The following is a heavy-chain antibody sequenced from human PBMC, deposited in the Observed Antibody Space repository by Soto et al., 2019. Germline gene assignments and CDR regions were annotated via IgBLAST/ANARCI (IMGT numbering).Heavy chain of an antibody. V-gene: IGHV1-69*06. CDR2: IIPIFGTA. CDR1: GGTFSSYA. CDR3: ARVSGHSSWEYNWFDP. D-gene: IGHD6-13*01. J-gene: IGHJ5*02. Sequence: QVQLVQSGAEVKKPGSSVKVSCKASGGTFSSYAISWVRQAPGQGLEWMGGIIPIFGTANYAQKFQGRVTITADKSTSTAYMERSSLRSEDTAVYYCARVSGHSSWEYNWFDPWCQGTLVTVSS.